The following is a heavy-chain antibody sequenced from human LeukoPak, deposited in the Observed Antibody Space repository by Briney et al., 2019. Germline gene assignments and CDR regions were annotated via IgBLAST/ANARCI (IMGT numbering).Heavy chain of an antibody. Sequence: ASVKISCKVSGYTFTDYYMHWVQQAPGKGLEWMGLVDPEDGETIYAEKFQGRVTITADTSTDTAYMELNSLRSEDTAVYYCATDSWDSSGYLFDYWGQGTLVTVSS. D-gene: IGHD3-22*01. CDR3: ATDSWDSSGYLFDY. J-gene: IGHJ4*02. CDR1: GYTFTDYY. V-gene: IGHV1-69-2*01. CDR2: VDPEDGET.